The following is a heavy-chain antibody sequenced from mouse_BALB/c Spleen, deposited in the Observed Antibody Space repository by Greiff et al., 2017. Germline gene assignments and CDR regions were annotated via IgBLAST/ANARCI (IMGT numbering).Heavy chain of an antibody. CDR2: ISSGSSTI. CDR3: ARRIITTATSDYAMDY. J-gene: IGHJ4*01. Sequence: EVQLVESGGGLVQPGGSRKLSCAASGFTFSSFGMHWVRQAPEKGLEWVAYISSGSSTIYYADTVKGRFTISRDNPKNTLFLQMTSLRSEDTAMYYCARRIITTATSDYAMDYWGQGTSVTVSS. D-gene: IGHD1-2*01. CDR1: GFTFSSFG. V-gene: IGHV5-17*02.